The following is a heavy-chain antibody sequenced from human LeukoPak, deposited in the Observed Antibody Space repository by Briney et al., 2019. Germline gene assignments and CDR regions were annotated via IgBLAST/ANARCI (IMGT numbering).Heavy chain of an antibody. CDR3: ARGFRGPNFDY. J-gene: IGHJ4*02. V-gene: IGHV3-7*01. D-gene: IGHD3-10*01. Sequence: GGSLRLSCAASGFTFSRYWMTWVRQAPGKGLEWVANIKQDGSEKYYVDSVKGRFTISRDNAKNSLYLQMNSLRAEDTAVYYCARGFRGPNFDYWSQGTLVTVSS. CDR2: IKQDGSEK. CDR1: GFTFSRYW.